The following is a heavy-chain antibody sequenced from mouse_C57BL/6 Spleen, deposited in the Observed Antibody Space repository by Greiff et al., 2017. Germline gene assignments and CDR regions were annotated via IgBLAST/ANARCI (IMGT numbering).Heavy chain of an antibody. Sequence: VQLQQSGPELVKPGASVKISCKASGYAFSSSWMNWVKQRPGKGLEWIGRIYPGDGDTNYNGKFKGKATLTADKSSSTAYMQLSSLTSEDSAVYFCARETNWAFFDYWGQGTTLTVSS. D-gene: IGHD4-1*01. V-gene: IGHV1-82*01. CDR1: GYAFSSSW. CDR3: ARETNWAFFDY. J-gene: IGHJ2*01. CDR2: IYPGDGDT.